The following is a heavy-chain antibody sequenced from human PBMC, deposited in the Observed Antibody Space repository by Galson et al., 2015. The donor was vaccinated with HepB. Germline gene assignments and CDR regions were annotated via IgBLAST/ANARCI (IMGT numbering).Heavy chain of an antibody. CDR3: AREPDSGAHVRYLQY. CDR2: IDPNSGAT. J-gene: IGHJ1*01. D-gene: IGHD2-15*01. Sequence: SVKVSCKASRYSFTGYYMNWVRQAPGQGLEWVGWIDPNSGATNYAHKFQGRVTMTRDTSISTAYMELSRLRSDDTAAYYCAREPDSGAHVRYLQYWGQGTPVTVSS. CDR1: RYSFTGYY. V-gene: IGHV1-2*02.